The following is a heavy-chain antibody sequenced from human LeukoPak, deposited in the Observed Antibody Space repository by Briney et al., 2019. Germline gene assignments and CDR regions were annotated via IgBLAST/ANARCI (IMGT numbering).Heavy chain of an antibody. CDR3: ARDRIIGGDYYFDY. Sequence: TLSLTCAVSGGSISSGGYSWSWIRQPPGKGLEWIGYIYHSGSTYYNPSLKSRVTISVDRSKNQFSLKLSSVTAADTAVYYCARDRIIGGDYYFDYWGQGTLVTVSS. D-gene: IGHD2-21*02. J-gene: IGHJ4*02. V-gene: IGHV4-30-2*01. CDR2: IYHSGST. CDR1: GGSISSGGYS.